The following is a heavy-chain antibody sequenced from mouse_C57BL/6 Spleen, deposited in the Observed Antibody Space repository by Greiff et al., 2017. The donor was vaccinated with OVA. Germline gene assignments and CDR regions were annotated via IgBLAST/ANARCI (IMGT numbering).Heavy chain of an antibody. CDR3: ARQGTAQATDY. V-gene: IGHV5-9*01. Sequence: EVQVVESGGGLVKPGGSLKLSCAASGFTFSSYTMSWVRQTPEKRLEWVATISGGGGNTYYPDSVKGRFTISRDNAKNTLYLQMSSLRSEDTALYYCARQGTAQATDYWGQGTTLTVSS. D-gene: IGHD3-2*02. J-gene: IGHJ2*01. CDR1: GFTFSSYT. CDR2: ISGGGGNT.